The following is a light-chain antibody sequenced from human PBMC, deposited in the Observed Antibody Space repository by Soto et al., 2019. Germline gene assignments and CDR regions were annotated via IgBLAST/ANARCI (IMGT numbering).Light chain of an antibody. Sequence: ETVMTQSPVTLSVSPGERATLPCRASQRVSSNLAWYQQKPGQAPRLLIYGASTRATGIPARFSGSGSGTEFTLTISSLQSEDFAVYYCQHYNDWPRCTFGQGTKV. CDR1: QRVSSN. V-gene: IGKV3-15*01. CDR3: QHYNDWPRCT. J-gene: IGKJ1*01. CDR2: GAS.